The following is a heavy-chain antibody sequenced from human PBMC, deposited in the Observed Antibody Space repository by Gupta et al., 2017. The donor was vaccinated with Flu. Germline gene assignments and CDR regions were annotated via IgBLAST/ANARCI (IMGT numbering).Heavy chain of an antibody. Sequence: LLESGGGLVQPGGSLRLSCAASGFTFSSYAMSWVRQAPGKGLEWVSTISGSGGSTYYADSVKGRFTISRDNSKNTLYLQMNSLRAEDTATYYCAKDYLPNDYGDQVSHWGQGTLVTVSS. V-gene: IGHV3-23*01. CDR2: ISGSGGST. D-gene: IGHD4-17*01. J-gene: IGHJ1*01. CDR1: GFTFSSYA. CDR3: AKDYLPNDYGDQVSH.